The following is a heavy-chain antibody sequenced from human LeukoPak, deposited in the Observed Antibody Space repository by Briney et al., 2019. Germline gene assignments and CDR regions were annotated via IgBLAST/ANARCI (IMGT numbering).Heavy chain of an antibody. CDR1: GFNFSAYA. CDR3: AKGYKIVVVTAFPPDL. D-gene: IGHD2-21*02. Sequence: GGSLRLSCAASGFNFSAYAMTWVCQAPGKGLEWVSSISGSGDNTFFADSVKGRFTISRYNSKNTLYLQMNSLRAGDTAVYYCAKGYKIVVVTAFPPDLWGQGTMVTVSS. J-gene: IGHJ3*01. V-gene: IGHV3-23*01. CDR2: ISGSGDNT.